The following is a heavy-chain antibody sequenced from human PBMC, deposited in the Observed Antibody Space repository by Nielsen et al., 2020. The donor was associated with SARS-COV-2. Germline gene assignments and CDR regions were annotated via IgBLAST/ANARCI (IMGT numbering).Heavy chain of an antibody. J-gene: IGHJ3*02. D-gene: IGHD3-22*01. V-gene: IGHV3-48*02. CDR3: ARRRVDYYDNRAFDI. Sequence: GESLKISCAASGFTFSSYSMNWVRQAPGKGLEWVSYISSSSSTIYYADSVKGRFTISRGNAKNSLYLQMNSLRDEDTAVYYCARRRVDYYDNRAFDIWGQGTMVTVSS. CDR1: GFTFSSYS. CDR2: ISSSSSTI.